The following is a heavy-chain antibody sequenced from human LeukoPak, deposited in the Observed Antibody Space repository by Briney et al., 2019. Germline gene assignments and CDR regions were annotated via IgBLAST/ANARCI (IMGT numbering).Heavy chain of an antibody. D-gene: IGHD6-19*01. Sequence: SETLSLTCTVSGGSISSYYWSWIRQPPGKGLEWIGYIYYSGSTNYDPSLKSRVTISVDTSKNQFSLKLSPVTAADTAVYYCARGRIAVAGTKNYFDYWGQGTLVTVSS. V-gene: IGHV4-59*01. CDR3: ARGRIAVAGTKNYFDY. CDR1: GGSISSYY. J-gene: IGHJ4*02. CDR2: IYYSGST.